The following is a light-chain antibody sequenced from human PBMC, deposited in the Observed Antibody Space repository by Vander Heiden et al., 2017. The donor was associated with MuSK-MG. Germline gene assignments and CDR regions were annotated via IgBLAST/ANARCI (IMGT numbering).Light chain of an antibody. CDR3: QEWDSRTWV. J-gene: IGLJ2*01. CDR2: QDT. V-gene: IGLV3-1*01. CDR1: KLGDKY. Sequence: SYKLTQPPSVSVSPGQTASITCSGDKLGDKYACWYQQKPGQSPVLVIYQDTKRPSGIPERFSGSNSGNKANLTISGTQAVDDSYDYCQEWDSRTWVFGGGTKLTVL.